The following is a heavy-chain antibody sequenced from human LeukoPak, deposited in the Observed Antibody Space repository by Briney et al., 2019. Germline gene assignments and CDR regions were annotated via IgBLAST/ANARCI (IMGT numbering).Heavy chain of an antibody. CDR2: ISGGGGST. CDR1: GFTFSSYW. Sequence: GGSLRLSCAASGFTFSSYWMNWVRQAPGKGLEWVSAISGGGGSTYYADSVKGRFTISRDNSKNTLYLQMNSLRAEDTAVYYCAKGRGSSWYLFDYWGQGTLVTVSS. J-gene: IGHJ4*02. V-gene: IGHV3-23*01. D-gene: IGHD6-13*01. CDR3: AKGRGSSWYLFDY.